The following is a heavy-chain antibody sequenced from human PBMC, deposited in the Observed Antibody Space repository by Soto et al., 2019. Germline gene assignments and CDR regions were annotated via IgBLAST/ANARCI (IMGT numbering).Heavy chain of an antibody. CDR1: GGSFSGYY. J-gene: IGHJ6*02. D-gene: IGHD1-1*01. CDR2: INPSGST. CDR3: ARGTAEREWERGYYYYYGMDV. Sequence: AETLSLTCAVYGGSFSGYYWRWIRQRTGKRLESFPEINPSGSTNYNPTLKSRVTISVDTSKKQFSLKLSSGTAADAAVYDWARGTAEREWERGYYYYYGMDVWGQGATVTVSS. V-gene: IGHV4-34*01.